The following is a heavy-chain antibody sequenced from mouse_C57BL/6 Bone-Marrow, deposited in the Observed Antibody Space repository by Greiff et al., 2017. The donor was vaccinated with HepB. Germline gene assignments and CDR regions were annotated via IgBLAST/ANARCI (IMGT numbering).Heavy chain of an antibody. CDR3: ARGRLFY. CDR1: GYTFTSYW. Sequence: VQLQQPGAELVRPGTSVKLSCKASGYTFTSYWMHWVKQRPGQGLEWIGVIDPSDSYTNYNQKFKGKATLTVDTSSSTAYMQLSSLTSEDSAVYYCARGRLFYWGQGTLVTVSA. J-gene: IGHJ3*01. V-gene: IGHV1-59*01. D-gene: IGHD1-1*01. CDR2: IDPSDSYT.